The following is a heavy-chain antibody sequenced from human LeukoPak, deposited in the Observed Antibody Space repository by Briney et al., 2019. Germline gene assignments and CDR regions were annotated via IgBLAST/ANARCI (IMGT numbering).Heavy chain of an antibody. CDR3: ARARYCSSTSCYGPRWFDP. Sequence: SETLSLTCTVSGGSISSGGYYWSWIRQHPGKGLEWIGYIYYSGSTYYNPSLKSRVTISVDTSKNQFSLKLSSVTAADTAVYYCARARYCSSTSCYGPRWFDPWGQGTLVTVSS. CDR1: GGSISSGGYY. V-gene: IGHV4-31*03. D-gene: IGHD2-2*01. CDR2: IYYSGST. J-gene: IGHJ5*02.